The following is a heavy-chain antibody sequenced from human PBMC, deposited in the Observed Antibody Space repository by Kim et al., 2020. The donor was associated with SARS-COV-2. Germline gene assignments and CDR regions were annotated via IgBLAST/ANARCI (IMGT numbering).Heavy chain of an antibody. D-gene: IGHD5-12*01. CDR1: GGSISSYY. CDR3: ARHRRDGYVLDAFDI. CDR2: IYYSGST. Sequence: SETLSLTCTVSGGSISSYYWSWIRQPPGKGLEWIGYIYYSGSTNYNPSLKSRVTISVDTSKNQFSLKLSSVTAADTAVYYCARHRRDGYVLDAFDIWGQGTMVTVSS. J-gene: IGHJ3*02. V-gene: IGHV4-59*08.